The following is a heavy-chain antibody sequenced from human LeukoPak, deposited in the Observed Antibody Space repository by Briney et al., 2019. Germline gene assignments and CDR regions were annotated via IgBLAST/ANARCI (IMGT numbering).Heavy chain of an antibody. CDR1: GFTFCSYA. D-gene: IGHD2-2*02. CDR3: STIHLVVPAAIEVFDY. CDR2: ISGSGGST. Sequence: GASLRLSCAASGFTFCSYAMSWVRQAPGKGLEWVSAISGSGGSTYYADSVKGRFTISRDNSKNTLYLQMNSLRAEDTAVYYCSTIHLVVPAAIEVFDYWGQGTLVTVSS. J-gene: IGHJ4*02. V-gene: IGHV3-23*01.